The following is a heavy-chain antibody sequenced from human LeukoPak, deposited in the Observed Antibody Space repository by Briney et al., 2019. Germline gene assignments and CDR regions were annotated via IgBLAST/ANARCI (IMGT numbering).Heavy chain of an antibody. CDR1: GGSISSYY. Sequence: KPSETLSLTCTVSGGSISSYYWSWIRQPPGKGLEWIGYIYTSGSTNYNPSLKSRVTISVDTSKNQFCLKLSSVTAADTAVYYCARDLGQDWFDPWGQGTLVTVSS. V-gene: IGHV4-4*09. D-gene: IGHD7-27*01. CDR2: IYTSGST. J-gene: IGHJ5*02. CDR3: ARDLGQDWFDP.